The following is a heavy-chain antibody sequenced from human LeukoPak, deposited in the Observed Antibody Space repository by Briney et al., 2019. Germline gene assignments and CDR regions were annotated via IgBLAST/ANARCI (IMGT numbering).Heavy chain of an antibody. Sequence: PSETLSLTCTVSGGSISSSSYYWGWIRQPPGKGLEWIGSIYYSGSTYYNPSLKSRVTISVDTSKNQFSLKLSSVTAADTAVYYCARGRLWFKHHWFDPWGQGTLVTVSS. V-gene: IGHV4-39*07. CDR3: ARGRLWFKHHWFDP. CDR1: GGSISSSSYY. D-gene: IGHD2-21*01. J-gene: IGHJ5*02. CDR2: IYYSGST.